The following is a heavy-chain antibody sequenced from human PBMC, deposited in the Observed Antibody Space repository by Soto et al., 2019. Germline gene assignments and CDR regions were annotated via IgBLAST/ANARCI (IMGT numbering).Heavy chain of an antibody. Sequence: PSETLSLTCSVSGDSISKTTSYWGWTRQPPGKGLEWIGTIYHSGSTYYNPSLMSRVTLSVDKSKNQFSLKLNSVTAADTAVYYCARRVGYCSGTSCNGWFDTWGPGTLVTVSS. D-gene: IGHD2-15*01. J-gene: IGHJ5*02. CDR2: IYHSGST. CDR3: ARRVGYCSGTSCNGWFDT. V-gene: IGHV4-39*01. CDR1: GDSISKTTSY.